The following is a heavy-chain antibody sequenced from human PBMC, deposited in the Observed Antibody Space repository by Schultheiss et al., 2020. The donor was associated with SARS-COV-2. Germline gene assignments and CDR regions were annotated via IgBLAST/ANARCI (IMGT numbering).Heavy chain of an antibody. Sequence: GGSLRLSCAASGFSFSNYAMKWVRQAPGKGLQWVANIKQDGSVEHYVDSVRGRFIISRDNAKNSLDLQMNSLRVDDTAVYYCVKEGEEMGTSWGQGVLVTVSS. D-gene: IGHD1-1*01. CDR2: IKQDGSVE. V-gene: IGHV3-7*03. CDR3: VKEGEEMGTS. J-gene: IGHJ4*02. CDR1: GFSFSNYA.